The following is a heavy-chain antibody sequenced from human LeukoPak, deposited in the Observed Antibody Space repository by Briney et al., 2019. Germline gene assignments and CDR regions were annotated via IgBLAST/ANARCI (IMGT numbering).Heavy chain of an antibody. V-gene: IGHV1-8*02. CDR1: GGTFSSYA. CDR3: ARIAAARRGYYYYGMDV. D-gene: IGHD6-13*01. CDR2: MNPNSGNT. J-gene: IGHJ6*02. Sequence: GASVKVSCKASGGTFSSYAISWVRQATGQGLEWMGWMNPNSGNTGYAQKFQGRVTMTRNTSISTAYMELSSLRSEDTAVYYCARIAAARRGYYYYGMDVWGQGTTVTVSS.